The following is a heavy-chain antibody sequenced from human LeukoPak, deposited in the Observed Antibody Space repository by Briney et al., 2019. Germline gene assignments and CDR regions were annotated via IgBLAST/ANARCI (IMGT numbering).Heavy chain of an antibody. D-gene: IGHD3-22*01. CDR1: GFTFSSYW. CDR3: ARDRGNNYDSSGYYRGDAFDI. J-gene: IGHJ3*02. V-gene: IGHV3-74*01. CDR2: INSDGSST. Sequence: GGSLRLSCAASGFTFSSYWMHWVRQAPGKGLGWVSRINSDGSSTSYADSVKGRFTISRDTAKNTLYLKMISLRAEDTAVYYCARDRGNNYDSSGYYRGDAFDIWGQGTMVTVSS.